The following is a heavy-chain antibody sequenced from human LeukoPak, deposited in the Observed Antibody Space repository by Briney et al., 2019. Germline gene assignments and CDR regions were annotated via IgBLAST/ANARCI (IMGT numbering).Heavy chain of an antibody. CDR1: GYTFTGYY. CDR3: ARGDDFWSGSPYYYYGMDV. V-gene: IGHV1-2*02. Sequence: GASVKVSCKASGYTFTGYYMHWVRQAPGQGLEWMGWINPNSGGTNYAQKFRGRVTMTRDTSISTAYMELSRLRSDDTAVYYCARGDDFWSGSPYYYYGMDVWGQGTTVTVSS. D-gene: IGHD3-3*01. CDR2: INPNSGGT. J-gene: IGHJ6*02.